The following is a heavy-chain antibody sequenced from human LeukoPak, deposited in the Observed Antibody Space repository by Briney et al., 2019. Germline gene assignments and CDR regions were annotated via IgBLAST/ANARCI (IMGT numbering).Heavy chain of an antibody. CDR2: IYNTGTT. J-gene: IGHJ4*02. V-gene: IGHV4-4*07. CDR3: ARANPPGAFDY. CDR1: GGSISTYY. Sequence: SETLSLTCTVSGGSISTYYWSWIRQPAGKGLEWIGRIYNTGTTNRNPSLKSRVTMSVDTSRNQFSLKLGSVTAADTAVYYCARANPPGAFDYWGQGTLVTVSS.